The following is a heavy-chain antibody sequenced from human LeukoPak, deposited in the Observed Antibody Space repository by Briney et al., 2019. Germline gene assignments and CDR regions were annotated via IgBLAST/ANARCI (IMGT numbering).Heavy chain of an antibody. CDR1: GGTFSSYA. J-gene: IGHJ6*02. CDR3: ASTTGYSSGWYVLYGMDV. Sequence: ASVKVSCKASGGTFSSYAISWVRQAPGQGLEWMGIINPSGGSTSYAQKFQGRVTMTRDTSTSTVYMELSSLRSEDTAVYYCASTTGYSSGWYVLYGMDVWGQGTTVAVSS. CDR2: INPSGGST. D-gene: IGHD6-19*01. V-gene: IGHV1-46*01.